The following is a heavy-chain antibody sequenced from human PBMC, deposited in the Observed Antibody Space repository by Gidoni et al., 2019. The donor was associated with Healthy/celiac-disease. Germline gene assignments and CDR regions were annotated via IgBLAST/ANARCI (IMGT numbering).Heavy chain of an antibody. J-gene: IGHJ6*02. CDR2: INQSGST. CDR1: GGSFSGYY. CDR3: ARVDFWSGYSPYYYYGMDV. D-gene: IGHD3-3*01. V-gene: IGHV4-34*01. Sequence: QVQLQQWGAGLLKPSETLSLTCAVYGGSFSGYYWSWIRQPPGKGLEWIGEINQSGSTNYNPSLKSRVTISVDTSKNQFSLKLSSVTAADTAVYYCARVDFWSGYSPYYYYGMDVWGQGTTVTVSS.